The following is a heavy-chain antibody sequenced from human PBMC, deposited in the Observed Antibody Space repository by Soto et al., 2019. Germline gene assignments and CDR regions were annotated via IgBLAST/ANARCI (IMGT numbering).Heavy chain of an antibody. D-gene: IGHD3-10*01. J-gene: IGHJ6*02. V-gene: IGHV4-39*01. Sequence: QLQLQESGPGLVKPSETLSLTCTVSGGSISSSSYYWGWIRQPPGKGLEWIGSIYYSGSTYYNPSLKSRVTISVDTSKNQFSLKLSSVTAADTAVYYCASTTLYGSGSYWYYGMDVWGQGTTVTVSS. CDR1: GGSISSSSYY. CDR3: ASTTLYGSGSYWYYGMDV. CDR2: IYYSGST.